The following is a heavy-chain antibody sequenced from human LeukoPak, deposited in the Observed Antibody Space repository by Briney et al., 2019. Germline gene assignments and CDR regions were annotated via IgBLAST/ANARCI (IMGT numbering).Heavy chain of an antibody. Sequence: ASVKVSCKASGGTFSSYAISWVRQAPGQGLEWMGRIIPILGIANYAQKFQGRVTITADKSTSTAYMELSGLRSEDTAVYYCARDPDTAGYFDYWGQGTLVTVSS. CDR1: GGTFSSYA. CDR2: IIPILGIA. V-gene: IGHV1-69*04. CDR3: ARDPDTAGYFDY. D-gene: IGHD5-18*01. J-gene: IGHJ4*02.